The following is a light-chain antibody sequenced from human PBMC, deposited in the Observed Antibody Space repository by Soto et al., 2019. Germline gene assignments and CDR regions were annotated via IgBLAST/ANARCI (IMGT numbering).Light chain of an antibody. CDR2: GAS. Sequence: EIVMTQSPATLSVSPGERATLSCRASQSVSSNLAWYQQKPGQAPRLLIYGASTRATGIPARFSGSGSGTEFTLTISSLQPEDFVVYYCQQYYDWPLTFGGGTKV. J-gene: IGKJ4*01. V-gene: IGKV3-15*01. CDR3: QQYYDWPLT. CDR1: QSVSSN.